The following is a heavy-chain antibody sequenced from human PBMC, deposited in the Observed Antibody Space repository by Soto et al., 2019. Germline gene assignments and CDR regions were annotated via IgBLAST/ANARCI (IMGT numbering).Heavy chain of an antibody. CDR3: ARGRIVVVVDENYSFDY. CDR2: ISAYNGNT. Sequence: ASVKVSCKASGYTFTSYGISWVRQAPGQGFEWMGWISAYNGNTNYAQKLQGRVTMTTDTSTGTAYMELRSLRSDDTAVYYCARGRIVVVVDENYSFDYWGQGTLVTVSS. V-gene: IGHV1-18*01. D-gene: IGHD2-15*01. J-gene: IGHJ4*02. CDR1: GYTFTSYG.